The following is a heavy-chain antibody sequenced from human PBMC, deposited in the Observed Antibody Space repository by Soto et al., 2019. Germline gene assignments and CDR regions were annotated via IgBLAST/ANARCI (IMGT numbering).Heavy chain of an antibody. Sequence: QVQLVESGGGVVQPGRSLRLSCAASGFTFSSYAMHWVRQAPGKGLEWVAVISYDGSNKYYADSVKGRFTISRDNSKNTLYLQMNSLRAEDTAVYYCARGRGGEWLFYYYGMDVWGQGTTVTVSS. CDR2: ISYDGSNK. J-gene: IGHJ6*02. CDR1: GFTFSSYA. D-gene: IGHD3-3*01. CDR3: ARGRGGEWLFYYYGMDV. V-gene: IGHV3-30-3*01.